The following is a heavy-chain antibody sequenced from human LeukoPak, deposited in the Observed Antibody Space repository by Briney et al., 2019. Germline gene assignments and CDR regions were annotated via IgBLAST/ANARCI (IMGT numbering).Heavy chain of an antibody. CDR2: IGGSGDFT. D-gene: IGHD3-10*01. CDR1: GCTFSNYA. Sequence: PGGSLRLSCAASGCTFSNYAMSGVRQAPGKGLEWVSAIGGSGDFTYYAEYVRGRFTISRDNSKKTLYLQMNSLRADGTAVYYCANVDRGWGVITKDWGQGTLVTVSS. V-gene: IGHV3-23*01. CDR3: ANVDRGWGVITKD. J-gene: IGHJ4*02.